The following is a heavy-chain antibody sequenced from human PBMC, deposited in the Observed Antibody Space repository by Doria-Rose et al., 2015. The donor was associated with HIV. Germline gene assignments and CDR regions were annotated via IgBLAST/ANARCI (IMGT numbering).Heavy chain of an antibody. Sequence: QVQLVQSGAEVKKPGASVRVSCKASGYTFTRYAMHWVRQAPGQRPEWMGWINVDNGNTESSQKFRGRLTITRDTSASTAYMELSSLTSDDTAVYYCAKDRVRVVQAATTLDFWGQGTLVTVSS. CDR1: GYTFTRYA. V-gene: IGHV1-3*01. CDR3: AKDRVRVVQAATTLDF. J-gene: IGHJ4*02. CDR2: INVDNGNT. D-gene: IGHD2-2*01.